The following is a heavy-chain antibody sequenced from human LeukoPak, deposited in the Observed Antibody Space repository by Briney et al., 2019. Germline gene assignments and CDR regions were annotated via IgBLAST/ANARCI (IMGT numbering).Heavy chain of an antibody. CDR2: IYSGGST. CDR3: ARDRTSDGDYGWWDY. Sequence: ETLSLTCAVSGGSISSSNWWSWVRQAPGKGLEWVSVIYSGGSTYYADSVKGRFTISRDNSKNTLYLQMNSLRAEDTAVYYCARDRTSDGDYGWWDYWGQGTLVTVSS. CDR1: GGSISSSNW. V-gene: IGHV3-66*01. J-gene: IGHJ4*02. D-gene: IGHD4-17*01.